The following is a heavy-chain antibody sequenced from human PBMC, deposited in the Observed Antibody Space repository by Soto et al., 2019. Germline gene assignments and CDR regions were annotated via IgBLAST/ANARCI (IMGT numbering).Heavy chain of an antibody. CDR2: VDGRGSPI. CDR1: GSSLLDSL. Sequence: QVQLVESGEGWSTPEGPLGFPVEASGSSLLDSLIAWIARPPGRGLEFISMVDGRGSPIFYPDSVKGRFTASRDNAKNSLYLQMNSLRVDDTAVYYCAKSVREPRDWGQGTLVTVSS. D-gene: IGHD3-10*01. J-gene: IGHJ4*02. V-gene: IGHV3-11*01. CDR3: AKSVREPRD.